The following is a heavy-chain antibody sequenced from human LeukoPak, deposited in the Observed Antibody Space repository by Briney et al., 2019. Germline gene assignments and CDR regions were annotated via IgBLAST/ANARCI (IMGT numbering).Heavy chain of an antibody. CDR3: ARQGDYVGNWFDP. J-gene: IGHJ5*02. V-gene: IGHV4-59*08. Sequence: RTSETLSLTCTVSGDSISTYYWSWIRQPPGKGLEWIGYIHNSGSTNYNPSLKSRVTISVDTSDNQFSLKLSSVTAADTAVYYCARQGDYVGNWFDPWGQRTLVTVSP. CDR1: GDSISTYY. D-gene: IGHD4-23*01. CDR2: IHNSGST.